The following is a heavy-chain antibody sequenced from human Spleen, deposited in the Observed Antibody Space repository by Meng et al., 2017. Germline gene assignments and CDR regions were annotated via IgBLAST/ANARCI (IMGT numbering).Heavy chain of an antibody. V-gene: IGHV3-74*01. J-gene: IGHJ1*01. D-gene: IGHD3-16*01. Sequence: SLKISCSASGFNSSSQRMDWVRQVPGKGQVWVSSVSSDGSGKNYADSVKGRFITSRDNAKGRVYLEMRGLRGDDTAAYYCANDRITDWGQGTLVTVSS. CDR3: ANDRITD. CDR1: GFNSSSQR. CDR2: VSSDGSGK.